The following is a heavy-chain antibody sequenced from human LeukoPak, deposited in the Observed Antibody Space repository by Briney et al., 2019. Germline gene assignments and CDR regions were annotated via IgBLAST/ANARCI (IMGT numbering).Heavy chain of an antibody. J-gene: IGHJ4*02. CDR3: ASKWYCGGDCYYQIDF. Sequence: GGSLRLSCATSGFTFSSYVMHWVRQAPGKGLEWVALISSDESTKYYADSVKGRFTISRDNSKSTLYLQMNSLRTEDTAVYYCASKWYCGGDCYYQIDFWGQGTLVTVSS. V-gene: IGHV3-30*03. D-gene: IGHD2-21*02. CDR1: GFTFSSYV. CDR2: ISSDESTK.